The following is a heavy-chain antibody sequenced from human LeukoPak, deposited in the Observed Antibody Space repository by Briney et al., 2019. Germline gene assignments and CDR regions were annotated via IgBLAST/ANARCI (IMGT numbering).Heavy chain of an antibody. CDR3: AMAFSYYDNDS. D-gene: IGHD3-22*01. Sequence: PGGSLRLSCAASGFTFSSYSMNWVRQAPGKGLEWVSYISSSSITIYYADSVRGRFTISRDNAKNSLYLQMNSLRVEDTAMYFCAMAFSYYDNDSWGQGTLATVSS. CDR1: GFTFSSYS. CDR2: ISSSSITI. J-gene: IGHJ4*02. V-gene: IGHV3-48*04.